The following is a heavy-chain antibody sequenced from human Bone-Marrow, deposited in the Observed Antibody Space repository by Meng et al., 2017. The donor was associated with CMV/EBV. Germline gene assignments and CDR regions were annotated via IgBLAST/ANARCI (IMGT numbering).Heavy chain of an antibody. V-gene: IGHV3-7*01. J-gene: IGHJ6*02. Sequence: GESLKISCVASGFTFSNYCMPWVRQAPRKGLEWVANIKEDGSKKYYVDSVKGRFTISRDNAKNSLYLQMNSLSADDTAVYYCARHNIVATVDFYDFGMDVWGQGTMVTVSS. D-gene: IGHD5-12*01. CDR2: IKEDGSKK. CDR1: GFTFSNYC. CDR3: ARHNIVATVDFYDFGMDV.